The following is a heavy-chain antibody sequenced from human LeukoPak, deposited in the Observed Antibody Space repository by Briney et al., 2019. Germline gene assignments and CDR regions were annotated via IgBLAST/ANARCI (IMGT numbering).Heavy chain of an antibody. Sequence: SETLPLTCAVYGGSFSGYYWSWIRQPPGKGLEWIGEINHSGSTNYNPSLKSRVTISVDASKNQFSLKLSSVTAADTAVYYCARGRRSWGIAARVAGPFDYWGQGTLVTVSS. CDR1: GGSFSGYY. D-gene: IGHD6-6*01. J-gene: IGHJ4*02. CDR2: INHSGST. V-gene: IGHV4-34*01. CDR3: ARGRRSWGIAARVAGPFDY.